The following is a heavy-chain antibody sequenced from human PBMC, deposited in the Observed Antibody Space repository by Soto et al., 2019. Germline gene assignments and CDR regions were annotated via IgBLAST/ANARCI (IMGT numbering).Heavy chain of an antibody. J-gene: IGHJ6*02. CDR1: GGTFSSYA. CDR3: AEATIRDPAETFYYYYGMDV. CDR2: IIPIFGTA. V-gene: IGHV1-69*13. Sequence: GASIKVSCKASGGTFSSYAISWVRHAPGQGLEWMGGIIPIFGTANYAQKFQGRVTITADESTSTAYMELSSLRSEDTAVYYCAEATIRDPAETFYYYYGMDVWGQGTTVTVSS. D-gene: IGHD5-12*01.